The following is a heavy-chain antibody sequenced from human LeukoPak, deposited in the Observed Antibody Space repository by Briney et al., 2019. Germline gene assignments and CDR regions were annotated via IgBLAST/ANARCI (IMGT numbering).Heavy chain of an antibody. V-gene: IGHV3-74*01. CDR2: VNGPGDWT. J-gene: IGHJ3*01. D-gene: IGHD6-25*01. CDR3: AREVFEGQRQSDAFDV. CDR1: GFTFSSHW. Sequence: GGSLRLSCAASGFTFSSHWMHWVRQAPGEGLVWVSRVNGPGDWTHYADSVRGRFIISRDNAENTISLQMSNLRAEDTAVYFCAREVFEGQRQSDAFDVWGQGTMVTVSS.